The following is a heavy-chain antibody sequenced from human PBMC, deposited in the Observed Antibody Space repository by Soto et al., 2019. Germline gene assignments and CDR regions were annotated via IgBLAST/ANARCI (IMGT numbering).Heavy chain of an antibody. J-gene: IGHJ4*02. Sequence: ASVKVSCKASGYTFTSYDINWVRQATGQGLEWMGWMNPNSGNTGYAQKFQGRVTMTRNTSISTAYMELSSLRSEDTAVYYCARGRAGNTLEWLGELSWDYWGQGTLVTVSS. V-gene: IGHV1-8*01. CDR2: MNPNSGNT. D-gene: IGHD3-10*01. CDR1: GYTFTSYD. CDR3: ARGRAGNTLEWLGELSWDY.